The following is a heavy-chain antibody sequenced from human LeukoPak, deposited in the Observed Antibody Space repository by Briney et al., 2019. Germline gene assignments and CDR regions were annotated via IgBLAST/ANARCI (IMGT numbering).Heavy chain of an antibody. CDR1: GFTFSDYW. CDR2: IKGDGSIT. V-gene: IGHV3-74*01. CDR3: ARSIVVVPAATVGRAYYYYYMDV. D-gene: IGHD2-2*01. Sequence: GGSLRLSCAASGFTFSDYWMHWVRQSPGKGLVWVSCIKGDGSITSYEASVKGRFTISRDNAKKTVHLQMNSLRAEDTAVYYCARSIVVVPAATVGRAYYYYYMDVWGKGTTVTVSS. J-gene: IGHJ6*03.